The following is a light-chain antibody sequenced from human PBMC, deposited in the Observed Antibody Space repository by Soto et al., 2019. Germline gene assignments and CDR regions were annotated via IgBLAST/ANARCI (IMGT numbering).Light chain of an antibody. CDR3: QQYNNYSRWT. Sequence: DVQMTQSPSTLSASVGDRVTITCRASQSINNWLAWYQQKPGKAPNLLIYMASTLESGVPSRFSGGGSGTEFTLTISSLQPDDFATYYCQQYNNYSRWTFGQGTKVEIQ. CDR2: MAS. CDR1: QSINNW. V-gene: IGKV1-5*03. J-gene: IGKJ1*01.